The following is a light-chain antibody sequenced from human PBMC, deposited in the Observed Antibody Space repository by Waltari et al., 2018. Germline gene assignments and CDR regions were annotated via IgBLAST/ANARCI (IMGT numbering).Light chain of an antibody. CDR1: QSISSW. CDR2: KAS. V-gene: IGKV1-5*03. J-gene: IGKJ4*01. Sequence: DIQMTQSPSTLSASVGDRATITCRASQSISSWLAWYQQKPGKAPKLLIYKASSLESGVPSRFSGSGSGTEFTLTISSLQPDDFATYYCQQYNSYCTFGGGTKVEIK. CDR3: QQYNSYCT.